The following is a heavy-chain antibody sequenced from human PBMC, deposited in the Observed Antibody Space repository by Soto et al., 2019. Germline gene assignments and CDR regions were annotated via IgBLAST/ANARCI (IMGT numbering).Heavy chain of an antibody. CDR2: ISYDGSNK. Sequence: PGGSLRLSCAASGFTFSSYGMHWVRQAPGKGLEWVAVISYDGSNKYYADSVKGRFTISRDNSKNTLYLQMNSLRAEDTAVYYCAKDQGSSGYGPLDYWGQGTRVTVS. CDR1: GFTFSSYG. D-gene: IGHD3-22*01. CDR3: AKDQGSSGYGPLDY. J-gene: IGHJ4*02. V-gene: IGHV3-30*18.